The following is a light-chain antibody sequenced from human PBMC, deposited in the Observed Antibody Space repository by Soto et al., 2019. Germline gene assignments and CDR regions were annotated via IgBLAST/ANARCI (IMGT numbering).Light chain of an antibody. V-gene: IGKV3-11*01. CDR2: DAS. Sequence: EIVLTQSPATLSLSPGERATLSCRASQSVSSYLAWYQQKPGQAPRLLIYDASNRATGIPARFSGSGSGTDFTLTISSLEPEDFAVYYCPKRSKWPQTVGQGTK. J-gene: IGKJ1*01. CDR3: PKRSKWPQT. CDR1: QSVSSY.